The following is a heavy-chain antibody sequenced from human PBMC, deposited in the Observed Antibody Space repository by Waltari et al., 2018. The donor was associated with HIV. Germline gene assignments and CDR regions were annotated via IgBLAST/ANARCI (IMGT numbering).Heavy chain of an antibody. J-gene: IGHJ4*02. Sequence: EVHLVEHGGGLVQTGGCLSLACAARGFTFQNNWMHWVRQAPGKGLELVANINQDARKTYYLGSWKGRFTISRDNAKNSLYLQMSSVRVEDTAVYYCARALATADFYWGQGTLVTVSS. CDR2: INQDARKT. CDR3: ARALATADFY. CDR1: GFTFQNNW. D-gene: IGHD6-13*01. V-gene: IGHV3-7*01.